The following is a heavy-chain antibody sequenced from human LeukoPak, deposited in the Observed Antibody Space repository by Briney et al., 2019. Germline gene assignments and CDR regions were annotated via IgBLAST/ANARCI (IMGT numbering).Heavy chain of an antibody. V-gene: IGHV4-59*08. J-gene: IGHJ4*02. CDR1: GVPISSYY. D-gene: IGHD1-26*01. CDR3: ARLAAISGSDYPDD. CDR2: IFYSGNT. Sequence: SETLSLTCTVSGVPISSYYWSWIRQPPGKGLEWIGYIFYSGNTIYNPSLRSRVTISADTSKNHFSLRLRSVTAADTAVYYCARLAAISGSDYPDDWGQGTLVTVSS.